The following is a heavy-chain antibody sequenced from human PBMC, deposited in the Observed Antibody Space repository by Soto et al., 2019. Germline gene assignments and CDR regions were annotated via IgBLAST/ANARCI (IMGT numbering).Heavy chain of an antibody. CDR1: GFTFDDYA. J-gene: IGHJ1*01. V-gene: IGHV3-9*01. CDR3: VKDESINWYSGNFRQ. D-gene: IGHD6-13*01. CDR2: INWNSGSI. Sequence: LRLSCAASGFTFDDYAMHWVRQVPGKGLEWVSGINWNSGSIGYADSVKGRFAISRDNAKNSLHLQMNSLRAEDTAFYYCVKDESINWYSGNFRQWGQGNLVTVS.